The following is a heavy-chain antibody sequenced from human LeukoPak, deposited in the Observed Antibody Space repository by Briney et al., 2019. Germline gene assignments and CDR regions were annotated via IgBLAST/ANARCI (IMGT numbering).Heavy chain of an antibody. V-gene: IGHV3-48*02. D-gene: IGHD2-15*01. Sequence: PGGSLRLSCAASGFAFSTYNMNWVRQAPGRELEWISHVSGSSSTIYYADSVRGRFTISRDNAKNSLFLQMNSLRDEDTAVYYCARGDCSGGTCYGFDYWGQGTLVTASS. CDR2: VSGSSSTI. CDR1: GFAFSTYN. CDR3: ARGDCSGGTCYGFDY. J-gene: IGHJ4*02.